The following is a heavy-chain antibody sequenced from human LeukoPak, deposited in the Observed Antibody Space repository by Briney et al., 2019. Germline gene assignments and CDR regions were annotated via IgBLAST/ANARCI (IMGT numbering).Heavy chain of an antibody. CDR3: ARSTSSSWYSISDAFDI. D-gene: IGHD6-13*01. CDR1: GFTFSSYW. Sequence: PGGSLRLSCAASGFTFSSYWMSWVRQAPGKELEWVANIKQDGSEKYYVDSVKGRFTISRDNAKNSLYLQVNSLRAEDTAVYYCARSTSSSWYSISDAFDIWGQGTMVTVSS. V-gene: IGHV3-7*01. J-gene: IGHJ3*02. CDR2: IKQDGSEK.